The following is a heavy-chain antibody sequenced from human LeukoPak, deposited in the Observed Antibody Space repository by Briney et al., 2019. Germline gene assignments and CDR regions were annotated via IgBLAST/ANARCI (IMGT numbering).Heavy chain of an antibody. J-gene: IGHJ4*02. CDR1: GYRFTNYW. CDR3: ARRGNYYDSSGYTYYFDY. CDR2: IYPGDSDT. V-gene: IGHV5-51*01. Sequence: GESLKISCKGSGYRFTNYWIGWVRQMPGKGLEWMGIIYPGDSDTRYSPSFQGQVTISADKSISTAYLQWSSLKASDTAMYYCARRGNYYDSSGYTYYFDYWGQGTLVTVSS. D-gene: IGHD3-22*01.